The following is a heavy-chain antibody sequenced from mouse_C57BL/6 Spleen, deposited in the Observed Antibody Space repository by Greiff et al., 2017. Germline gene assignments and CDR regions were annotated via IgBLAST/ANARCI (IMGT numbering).Heavy chain of an antibody. Sequence: DVMLVESGEGLVKPGGSLKLSCAASGFTFSSYAMSWVRQTPEKRLEWVAYISSGGDYIYYADTVKGRFTISRDNARNTLYLQMSSLKSEDTAMYYCTRDRGTPYYFDYGGQGTTLTVSS. J-gene: IGHJ2*01. CDR3: TRDRGTPYYFDY. CDR1: GFTFSSYA. D-gene: IGHD3-1*01. V-gene: IGHV5-9-1*02. CDR2: ISSGGDYI.